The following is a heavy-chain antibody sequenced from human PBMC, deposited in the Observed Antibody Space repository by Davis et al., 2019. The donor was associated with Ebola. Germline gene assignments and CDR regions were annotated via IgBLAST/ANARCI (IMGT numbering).Heavy chain of an antibody. CDR1: GYTFTSYY. V-gene: IGHV1-69*13. J-gene: IGHJ6*02. CDR2: IIPIFGTA. Sequence: SVKVSCKASGYTFTSYYMHWVRQAPGQGLEWMGGIIPIFGTANYAQKFQGRVTITADESTSTAYMELSSLGSEDTAVYYCARWLRFRGYYYGMELWGQGTTVTVSS. D-gene: IGHD3-10*01. CDR3: ARWLRFRGYYYGMEL.